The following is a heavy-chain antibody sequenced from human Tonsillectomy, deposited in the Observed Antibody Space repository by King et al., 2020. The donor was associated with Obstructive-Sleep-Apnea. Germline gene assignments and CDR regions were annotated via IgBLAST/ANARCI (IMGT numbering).Heavy chain of an antibody. CDR1: GGSISSSSYY. D-gene: IGHD3/OR15-3a*01. Sequence: LQLQESGPGLVKPSETLSLTCTVSGGSISSSSYYWGWIRQPPGKGLGGIGSSYYSGCTYYNPSLKSRVTISVDTSKNQFSLKLSSVTAADTAVYYCAALDEWFDPWGQGTLVTVSS. CDR2: SYYSGCT. CDR3: AALDEWFDP. J-gene: IGHJ5*02. V-gene: IGHV4-39*07.